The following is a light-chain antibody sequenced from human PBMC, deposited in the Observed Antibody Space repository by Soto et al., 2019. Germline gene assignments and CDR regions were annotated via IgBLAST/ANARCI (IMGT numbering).Light chain of an antibody. CDR2: SAS. V-gene: IGKV3-20*01. Sequence: EIVMTQSPATLSVSPGGRATLSCRASQSVSSNLGWYQQKPGQAPRLLIFSASIRATGIPDRFIGSGSGTDFTLTISRLEPGDFAVYYCQHYVTSLTTFGQGTKVDIK. CDR3: QHYVTSLTT. CDR1: QSVSSN. J-gene: IGKJ1*01.